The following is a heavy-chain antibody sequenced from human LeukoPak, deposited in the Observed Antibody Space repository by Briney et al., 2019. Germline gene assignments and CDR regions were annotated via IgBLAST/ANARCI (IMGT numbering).Heavy chain of an antibody. Sequence: SETLSLTCTVSGGSISSYYWSWIRQPPGKALEWIGYIYYSGSTKYNPSLKSRVSISVDTSKNQFSLKLSYVTTADTAVYYCARGAGAGYNLQPFDYWGQGTLVTVSS. CDR2: IYYSGST. V-gene: IGHV4-59*08. CDR3: ARGAGAGYNLQPFDY. CDR1: GGSISSYY. J-gene: IGHJ4*02. D-gene: IGHD5-24*01.